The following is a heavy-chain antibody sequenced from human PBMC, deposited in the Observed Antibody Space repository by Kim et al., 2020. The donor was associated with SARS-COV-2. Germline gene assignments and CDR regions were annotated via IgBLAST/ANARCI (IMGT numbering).Heavy chain of an antibody. Sequence: NYAQKLQCRVTMTTDTSTSTAYMGLRRLRTDDTAVYYCARDGRVGGGFDPWGQGTLVTVSS. CDR3: ARDGRVGGGFDP. V-gene: IGHV1-18*01. D-gene: IGHD3-16*01. J-gene: IGHJ5*02.